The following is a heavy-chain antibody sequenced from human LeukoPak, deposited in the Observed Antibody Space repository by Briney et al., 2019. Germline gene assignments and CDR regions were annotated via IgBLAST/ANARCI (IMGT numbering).Heavy chain of an antibody. Sequence: PSETLSLTCTVSGGSISSYYWSWIRQPPGKGLEWFGYIYYSGSTNYNPSLKSRVTISVDTSKNQFSLKLSSVTAADTAVYYCARDRSFDYWGQGTLVTVSS. CDR3: ARDRSFDY. D-gene: IGHD3-10*01. CDR2: IYYSGST. CDR1: GGSISSYY. V-gene: IGHV4-59*01. J-gene: IGHJ4*02.